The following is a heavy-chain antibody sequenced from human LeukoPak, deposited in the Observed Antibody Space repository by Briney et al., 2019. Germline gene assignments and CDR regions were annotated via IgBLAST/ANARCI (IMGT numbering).Heavy chain of an antibody. CDR2: IYSGGST. V-gene: IGHV3-66*02. J-gene: IGHJ6*04. D-gene: IGHD4-17*01. Sequence: GGSLRLSCAASGFSVSTNYMNWVRQAPGKGLELVSVIYSGGSTYYADSVKGRFTISRDNSKNTLYLQMNSLRAEDTAVYYCARDLTTVTETYYYYYYGMAVWGKGTTVTVSS. CDR1: GFSVSTNY. CDR3: ARDLTTVTETYYYYYYGMAV.